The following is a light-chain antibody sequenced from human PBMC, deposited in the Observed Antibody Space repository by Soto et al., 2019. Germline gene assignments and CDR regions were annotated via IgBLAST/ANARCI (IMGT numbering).Light chain of an antibody. CDR2: KAS. CDR1: QTISSW. V-gene: IGKV1-5*03. CDR3: QHYNSYSEA. J-gene: IGKJ1*01. Sequence: DIKMTQSPATLSGSVGDRVTITYRASQTISSWLTWYQQKPGKAPKLLIYKASTLKSGVPSRFSGSGSGTEFTLTISSLQPDDFATYYCQHYNSYSEAFGQGTNVDIK.